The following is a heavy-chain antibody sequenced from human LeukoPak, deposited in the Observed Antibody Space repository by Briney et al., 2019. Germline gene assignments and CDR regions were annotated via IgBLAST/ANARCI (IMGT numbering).Heavy chain of an antibody. CDR1: GFTFSTFW. D-gene: IGHD3-22*01. CDR2: IKQDGSEI. V-gene: IGHV3-7*01. CDR3: ARADTPNYYYRSGFYFDY. Sequence: GGSLRLSCEASGFTFSTFWMSWVRQAPGKGLEWLANIKQDGSEIKYVDSVKGRFIISRDNAKKSLYLQMSGLRAEDTAVYYCARADTPNYYYRSGFYFDYWGQGTRVTVPS. J-gene: IGHJ4*02.